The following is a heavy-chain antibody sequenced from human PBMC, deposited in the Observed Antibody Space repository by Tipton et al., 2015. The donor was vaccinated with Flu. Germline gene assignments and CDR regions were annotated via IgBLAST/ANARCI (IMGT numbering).Heavy chain of an antibody. V-gene: IGHV4-34*01. J-gene: IGHJ6*03. D-gene: IGHD7-27*01. Sequence: TLSLTCAVYGGSFSGYYWSWIRQPPGKGLEWIGEINHSGSTNYNPSLKSRVTISVDTSKNQFPLKLSSVTAADTAVYYCARGKLGHGYYYYYMDVWGKGTTVTVSS. CDR3: ARGKLGHGYYYYYMDV. CDR1: GGSFSGYY. CDR2: INHSGST.